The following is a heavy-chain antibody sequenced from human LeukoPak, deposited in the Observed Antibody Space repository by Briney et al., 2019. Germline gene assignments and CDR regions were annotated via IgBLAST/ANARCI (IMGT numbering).Heavy chain of an antibody. CDR2: IYYSGST. CDR1: GGSISSGGYY. J-gene: IGHJ6*02. CDR3: ARAPAGSGWSYYYYYYGMDV. V-gene: IGHV4-31*03. Sequence: NPSQTLSLTSTVSGGSISSGGYYWSWIRQHPGKGLEWIGYIYYSGSTYYSPSLKSRVTISVDTSKNQFSLKLSSVTAADTAVYYCARAPAGSGWSYYYYYYGMDVWGQGTTVTVSS. D-gene: IGHD6-19*01.